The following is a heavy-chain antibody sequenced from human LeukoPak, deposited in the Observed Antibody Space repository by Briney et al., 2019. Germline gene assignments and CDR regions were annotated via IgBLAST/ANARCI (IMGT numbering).Heavy chain of an antibody. CDR3: ARVGDCSSTSCYEGPVLTYYYYYMDV. J-gene: IGHJ6*03. CDR1: GYTFTSYY. V-gene: IGHV1-2*02. D-gene: IGHD2-2*01. CDR2: INPNSGGT. Sequence: ASVKVSCKASGYTFTSYYMHWVRQAPGQGLEWMGWINPNSGGTNYAQKFQGRVTMTRDTSISTAYMELSRLRSDDTAVYYCARVGDCSSTSCYEGPVLTYYYYYMDVWGKGTTVTVSS.